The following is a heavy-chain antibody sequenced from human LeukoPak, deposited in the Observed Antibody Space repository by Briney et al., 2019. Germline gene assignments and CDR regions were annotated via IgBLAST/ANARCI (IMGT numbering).Heavy chain of an antibody. V-gene: IGHV3-74*01. CDR3: ARVKVTMVRGVDDAFDI. Sequence: PGGSLRLSCAASGFTFSGYWMHWVRQAPGKGLVWVSRINSDGSSTSYADSVKGRFTISRDNAKNTLYLQMNSLRAEDTAVYYCARVKVTMVRGVDDAFDIWGQGTMVTVSS. CDR2: INSDGSST. D-gene: IGHD3-10*01. CDR1: GFTFSGYW. J-gene: IGHJ3*02.